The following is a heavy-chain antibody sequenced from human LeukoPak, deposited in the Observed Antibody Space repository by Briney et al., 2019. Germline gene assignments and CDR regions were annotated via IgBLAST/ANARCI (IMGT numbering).Heavy chain of an antibody. V-gene: IGHV3-21*01. D-gene: IGHD6-6*01. Sequence: GGSLRLSCAASGFTFSSYSVNWVRQAPGKGLEWVSSISSSSSYIYYADSVKGRFTISRDNAKNSLYLQMNSLRAEDTAVYYCASDLASPFDYWGEGTLVTVSS. CDR3: ASDLASPFDY. J-gene: IGHJ4*02. CDR1: GFTFSSYS. CDR2: ISSSSSYI.